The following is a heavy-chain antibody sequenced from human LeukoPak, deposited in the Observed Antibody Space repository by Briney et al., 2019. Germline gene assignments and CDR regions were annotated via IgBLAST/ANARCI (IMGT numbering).Heavy chain of an antibody. CDR1: GGTFSSYT. V-gene: IGHV1-69*13. Sequence: SVKVSCKASGGTFSSYTISWVRQAPGQGLEWMGGIIPIFNTAHYAQTFQGRVTITADESTSTAYMELNSLRSEDTALYYCAKALTGYSSGWYLYYFDYWGQGTLVTVSS. J-gene: IGHJ4*02. D-gene: IGHD6-19*01. CDR2: IIPIFNTA. CDR3: AKALTGYSSGWYLYYFDY.